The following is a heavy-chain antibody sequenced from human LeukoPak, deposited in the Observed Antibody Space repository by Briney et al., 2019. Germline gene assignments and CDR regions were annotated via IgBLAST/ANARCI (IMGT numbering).Heavy chain of an antibody. CDR2: ISSSSSYI. J-gene: IGHJ4*02. D-gene: IGHD3-22*01. V-gene: IGHV3-21*01. CDR1: GFTFSSYS. Sequence: PGGSLRLSCAASGFTFSSYSMNWVRQAPGKGLEWVSSISSSSSYIYYADSVKGRFTISRDNAKNSLYLQMNSLRAEDTAVYYCARVLYYYDSSGQQGDYFDYWGQGTLVTVSS. CDR3: ARVLYYYDSSGQQGDYFDY.